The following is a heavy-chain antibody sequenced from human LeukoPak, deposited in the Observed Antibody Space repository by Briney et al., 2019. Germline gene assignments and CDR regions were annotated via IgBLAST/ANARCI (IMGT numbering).Heavy chain of an antibody. CDR2: IYYSGST. J-gene: IGHJ5*02. V-gene: IGHV4-39*01. Sequence: SETLSLTCTVSGGSISSGSYYWGWIRQPPGKGLEWIGSIYYSGSTYYNPSLKSRVTISVDTSKNQFSLKLSSVTAADTAVYYCATNTIFGVSWFDPWGQGTLVTVSS. CDR3: ATNTIFGVSWFDP. D-gene: IGHD3-3*01. CDR1: GGSISSGSYY.